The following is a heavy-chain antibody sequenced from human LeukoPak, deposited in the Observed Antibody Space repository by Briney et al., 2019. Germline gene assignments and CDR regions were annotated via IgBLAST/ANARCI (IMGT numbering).Heavy chain of an antibody. Sequence: GESLKISCKGSGYSFTTHWIGWVRQMPGKGLEWMGVIYPGDSDTRYSPSFQGQVSISVDTSIDTAYLQWSSVKASDTAMYYCARLLAAPYYINFWGQGTLVTVSS. V-gene: IGHV5-51*01. J-gene: IGHJ4*02. CDR1: GYSFTTHW. CDR2: IYPGDSDT. CDR3: ARLLAAPYYINF. D-gene: IGHD6-25*01.